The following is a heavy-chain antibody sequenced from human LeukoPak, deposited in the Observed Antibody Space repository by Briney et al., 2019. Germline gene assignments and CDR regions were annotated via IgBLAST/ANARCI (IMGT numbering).Heavy chain of an antibody. V-gene: IGHV3-43*02. CDR2: TSAYGDGT. CDR3: AKDRSYYYDNSGLI. D-gene: IGHD3-22*01. CDR1: GFXFEDFG. J-gene: IGHJ4*01. Sequence: PGGSLRLSCVVSGFXFEDFGIHWVRQAPGKGLEWVSLTSAYGDGTYYADSVKGRFTASRDNTKGALYLQMNSLTTEDTALYYCAKDRSYYYDNSGLIWGQGTLVTVSS.